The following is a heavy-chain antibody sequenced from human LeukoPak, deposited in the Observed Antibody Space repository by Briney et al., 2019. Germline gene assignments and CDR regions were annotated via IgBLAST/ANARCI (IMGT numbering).Heavy chain of an antibody. D-gene: IGHD6-19*01. J-gene: IGHJ6*02. V-gene: IGHV3-23*01. CDR3: ARAVAGTSHYYGMDV. CDR1: GLTFSSYA. CDR2: ISGSGGST. Sequence: GGSLRLSCAASGLTFSSYAMSWVRQAPGKGLEWVSAISGSGGSTYCADSVKGRFTISRDNSKNTLYLQMNSLRAEDTAIYYCARAVAGTSHYYGMDVWGQGTTVTVSS.